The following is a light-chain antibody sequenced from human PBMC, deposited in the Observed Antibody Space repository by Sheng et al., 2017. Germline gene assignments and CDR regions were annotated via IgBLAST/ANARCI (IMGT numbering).Light chain of an antibody. V-gene: IGLV1-40*01. CDR1: SSNVAKYY. Sequence: QSVLTQPPSVSAAPGQKVTISCSGSSSNVAKYYVSWYQRLPQTAPKLLIYSTTNRPSGVPGRFSGSKSATSASLAITGLQAEDEADYYCQSYDNRLSVVVFGGGTKLTVL. CDR3: QSYDNRLSVVV. CDR2: STT. J-gene: IGLJ2*01.